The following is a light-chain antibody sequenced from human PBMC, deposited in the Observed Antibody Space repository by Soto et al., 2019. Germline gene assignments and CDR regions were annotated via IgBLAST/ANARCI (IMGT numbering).Light chain of an antibody. V-gene: IGLV3-21*02. J-gene: IGLJ2*01. Sequence: SYELTQPPSVSVAPGQTARITCGGNNIGSKSVHWYQQKPGQAPVLVVYDDSDRLSGIPERFSGSNSGNTATLTISRVEAGDEADYYCQVWDSSSDHYVVFGGGTKLTVL. CDR3: QVWDSSSDHYVV. CDR2: DDS. CDR1: NIGSKS.